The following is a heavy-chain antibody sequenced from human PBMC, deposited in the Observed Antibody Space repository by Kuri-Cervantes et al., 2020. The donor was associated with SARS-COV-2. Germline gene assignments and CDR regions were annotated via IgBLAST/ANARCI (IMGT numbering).Heavy chain of an antibody. CDR1: GFTFNSYA. CDR3: TTDRLLDIRTFDY. V-gene: IGHV3-15*01. J-gene: IGHJ4*02. CDR2: IKNKTDGGTT. D-gene: IGHD2-2*03. Sequence: GESLKISCAASGFTFNSYALSWVRQAPGKGLEWVGRIKNKTDGGTTDYAAPVKGRFTISRDDSKNTLYLQMNSLKTEDTAVYYCTTDRLLDIRTFDYWGQGTLVTVSS.